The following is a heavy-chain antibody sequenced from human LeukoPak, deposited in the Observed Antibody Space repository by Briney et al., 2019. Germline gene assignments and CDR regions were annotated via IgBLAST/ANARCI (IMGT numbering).Heavy chain of an antibody. J-gene: IGHJ4*02. Sequence: ASVKVSCKASEYTFTGYYMHRVRQAPGQGLEWMGWISPNSGGTNYAQKFQGRVTMTRDTSISTAYMELSRLRSDDTAVYYCARSIAAAGHFDYWGQGTLVTVSS. D-gene: IGHD6-13*01. CDR3: ARSIAAAGHFDY. CDR2: ISPNSGGT. V-gene: IGHV1-2*02. CDR1: EYTFTGYY.